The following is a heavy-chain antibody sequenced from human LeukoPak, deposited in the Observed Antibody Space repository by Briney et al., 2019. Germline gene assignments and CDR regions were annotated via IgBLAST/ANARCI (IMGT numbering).Heavy chain of an antibody. D-gene: IGHD3-10*01. V-gene: IGHV1-24*01. CDR3: ARVGPTRGSGSYGH. J-gene: IGHJ4*02. CDR1: GYTLTELS. Sequence: ASVKVSCKVSGYTLTELSMHWVRQAPGRGLEWMGGFGPEDGETIYAQNFQGRVTMTEDTSTDTTYMELSSLRSEDTAVYYCARVGPTRGSGSYGHWGQGTLVTVSS. CDR2: FGPEDGET.